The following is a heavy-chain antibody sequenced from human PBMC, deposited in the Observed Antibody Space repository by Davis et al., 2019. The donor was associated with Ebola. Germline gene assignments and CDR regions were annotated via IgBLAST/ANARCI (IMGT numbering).Heavy chain of an antibody. CDR1: GFTINNNY. CDR3: ARDNYFSY. Sequence: PGGSLRLSCAASGFTINNNYMSWVRQPPGKGLQWVSVIYAGDNTFYADSVKGRFTISRDNSKNTVFLQMSSLRAEDTAVYYCARDNYFSYWGQGTLVTVSS. J-gene: IGHJ4*02. CDR2: IYAGDNT. V-gene: IGHV3-53*01.